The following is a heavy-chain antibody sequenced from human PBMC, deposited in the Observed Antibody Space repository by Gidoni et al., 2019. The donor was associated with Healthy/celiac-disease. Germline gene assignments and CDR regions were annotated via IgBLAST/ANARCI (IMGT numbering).Heavy chain of an antibody. D-gene: IGHD6-19*01. J-gene: IGHJ4*02. V-gene: IGHV3-23*01. CDR3: AKDQNGWYFFDY. CDR1: GFPFSSYA. CDR2: ISGSGGST. Sequence: EVQLLESGGGLVQPGGSLRLSCAASGFPFSSYAMSWVRQAPGKGLEWVSAISGSGGSTYYADSVKGRFTISRDNSKNTLYLQMNSLRAEDTAVYYCAKDQNGWYFFDYWGQGTLVTVSS.